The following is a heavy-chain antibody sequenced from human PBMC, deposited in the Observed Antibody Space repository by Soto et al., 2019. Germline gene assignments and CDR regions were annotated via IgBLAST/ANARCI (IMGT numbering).Heavy chain of an antibody. J-gene: IGHJ6*02. CDR3: AREGRVKPYYYYGMDV. Sequence: ILSLTFTVSGGCISSGGYYWSGIRQHPGKGLEWIGYIYYSGSTYYNPSLKSRVTISVDTSKNQFSLKLSSVTAADTAVYYCAREGRVKPYYYYGMDVWGQGTTVTVSS. CDR2: IYYSGST. D-gene: IGHD2-21*01. V-gene: IGHV4-31*03. CDR1: GGCISSGGYY.